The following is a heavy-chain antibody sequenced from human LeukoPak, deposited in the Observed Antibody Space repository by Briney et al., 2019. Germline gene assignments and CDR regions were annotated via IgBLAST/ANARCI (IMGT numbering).Heavy chain of an antibody. D-gene: IGHD3-10*01. V-gene: IGHV3-30*04. CDR3: ASDLWFGELYN. Sequence: GGSLRLSCAASGFSFIMHWVRQAPGKGLEWVADISYDGSKKYYADSVKGRFTISRGNSKNTLYLQMDSLRAEDTAVYYCASDLWFGELYNWGQGTLVTVSS. CDR2: ISYDGSKK. CDR1: GFSFI. J-gene: IGHJ4*02.